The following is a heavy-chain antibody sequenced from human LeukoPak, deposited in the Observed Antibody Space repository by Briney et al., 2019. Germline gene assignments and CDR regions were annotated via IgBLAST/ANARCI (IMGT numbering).Heavy chain of an antibody. V-gene: IGHV4-34*01. D-gene: IGHD3-10*01. CDR2: INHSGST. Sequence: SETLSLTCAVYGGSFSGYYWSWIRQPPGKGLEWIGEINHSGSTNYNPSLKSRVTISVDTSKNQFSLKLSSVTAADTAVYYCARRTMVRGVMFKRWGRGFDYWGQGTLVTVSS. J-gene: IGHJ4*02. CDR3: ARRTMVRGVMFKRWGRGFDY. CDR1: GGSFSGYY.